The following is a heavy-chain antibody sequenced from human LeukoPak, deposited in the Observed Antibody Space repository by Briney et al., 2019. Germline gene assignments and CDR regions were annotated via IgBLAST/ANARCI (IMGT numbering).Heavy chain of an antibody. J-gene: IGHJ4*02. CDR2: VSYTGGT. D-gene: IGHD5-24*01. CDR1: GGSISSAAYH. Sequence: PPETLSLTCIVSGGSISSAAYHWGWIRQSPGKGLEWIATVSYTGGTYYNPSLKSRVTISLDTSRNQLSLELTSVTAADTAAYYCAGFSVEMATWTDYWGQGALVTVSS. CDR3: AGFSVEMATWTDY. V-gene: IGHV4-39*01.